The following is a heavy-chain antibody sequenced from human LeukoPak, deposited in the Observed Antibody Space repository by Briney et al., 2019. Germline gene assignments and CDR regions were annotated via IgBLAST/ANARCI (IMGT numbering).Heavy chain of an antibody. CDR3: AKDLYYYDSSGYFS. D-gene: IGHD3-22*01. Sequence: ASVKVSCKDSGGTFSSYAISWVRQAPGQGLEWMGRIIPILGIANYAQKFQGRVTITADKSTSTAYMELSSLRSEDTAVYYCAKDLYYYDSSGYFSWGQGTLVTVSS. CDR2: IIPILGIA. CDR1: GGTFSSYA. V-gene: IGHV1-69*04. J-gene: IGHJ5*02.